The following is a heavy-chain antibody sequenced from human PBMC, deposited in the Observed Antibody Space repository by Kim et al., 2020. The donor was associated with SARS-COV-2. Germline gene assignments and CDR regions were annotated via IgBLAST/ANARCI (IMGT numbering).Heavy chain of an antibody. D-gene: IGHD3-10*01. V-gene: IGHV3-9*01. CDR3: AKGLYGSGSYYFRY. J-gene: IGHJ4*02. Sequence: GGSLRLSCAASGFTFDDYAMHWVRQAPGKGLEWVSGISWNSGSIGYADSVKGRFTISRDNAKNSLYLQMNSLRAEDTALYYCAKGLYGSGSYYFRYWGQGTLVTVSS. CDR2: ISWNSGSI. CDR1: GFTFDDYA.